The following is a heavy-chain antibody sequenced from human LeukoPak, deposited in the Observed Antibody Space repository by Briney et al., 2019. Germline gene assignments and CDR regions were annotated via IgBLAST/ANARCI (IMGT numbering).Heavy chain of an antibody. CDR2: IDPSGSYT. CDR1: GYSFTSYW. D-gene: IGHD4-17*01. J-gene: IGHJ4*02. CDR3: ASSGDHGAY. Sequence: GESLKISCKGSGYSFTSYWISWVHQMPGKGLEWMGRIDPSGSYTNYSPSFQGHVAISADKSISTAYLQWSSLKASDTAMYYCASSGDHGAYWGQGTLVTVSS. V-gene: IGHV5-10-1*01.